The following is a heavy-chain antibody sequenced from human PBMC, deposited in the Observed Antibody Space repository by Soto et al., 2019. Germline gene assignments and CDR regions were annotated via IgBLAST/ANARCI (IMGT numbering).Heavy chain of an antibody. V-gene: IGHV1-24*01. CDR1: GYSLTELS. CDR2: FDPEDDET. CDR3: AIPFGGTLTGYLDY. Sequence: GASVKVSCKVSGYSLTELSVHWVRQAPGKGLEWMGGFDPEDDETIYAQKLQGRVTMTTDTSTSTAYMELRSLRSDDTAVYYCAIPFGGTLTGYLDYWGQGTLVTVSS. D-gene: IGHD3-9*01. J-gene: IGHJ4*02.